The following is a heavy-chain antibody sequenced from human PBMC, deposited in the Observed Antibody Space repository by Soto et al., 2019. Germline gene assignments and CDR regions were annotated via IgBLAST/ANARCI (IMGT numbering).Heavy chain of an antibody. J-gene: IGHJ3*02. V-gene: IGHV3-21*01. Sequence: GGSLRLSCAASGFTFSSYSMNWVRQAPGKGLEWVSSISSSSSYIYYADSVKGRFTISRDNAKNSLYLQMNSLRAEDTAVYYCARAGELYCSGGSCYFMVGAFDIWGQGTMVTVSS. D-gene: IGHD2-15*01. CDR3: ARAGELYCSGGSCYFMVGAFDI. CDR1: GFTFSSYS. CDR2: ISSSSSYI.